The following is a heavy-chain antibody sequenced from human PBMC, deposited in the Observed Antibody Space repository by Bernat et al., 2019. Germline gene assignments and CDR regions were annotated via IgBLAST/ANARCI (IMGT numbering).Heavy chain of an antibody. CDR2: IYHTGST. D-gene: IGHD3-3*01. CDR3: ARVTIFGVLNYWYFDL. V-gene: IGHV4-39*01. Sequence: QLHLQESGPGLVKPLETLSLTCTVSDGSMSSGAYDWGWIRQSPGGGLECIGSIYHTGSTYYMPSLKSRVTISIDTSKNQFSLNLRSVTAADTAVYYCARVTIFGVLNYWYFDLWGRGTLVTVSS. J-gene: IGHJ2*01. CDR1: DGSMSSGAYD.